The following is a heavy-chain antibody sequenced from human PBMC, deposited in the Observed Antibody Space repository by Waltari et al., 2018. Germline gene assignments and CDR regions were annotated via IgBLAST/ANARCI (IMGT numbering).Heavy chain of an antibody. CDR1: GDIFSDYA. CDR3: AKDDYGDEYFQH. D-gene: IGHD4-17*01. V-gene: IGHV3-30*18. J-gene: IGHJ1*01. CDR2: LSYDRTNT. Sequence: QVHLGESGGDVVQPGRALRLACTASGDIFSDYAMHGFLQDPGQWLWWLALLSYDRTNTRYATSVEVLFTISRDNTKNTLYLQMDSLRLDDTAFYYCAKDDYGDEYFQHWGQGTLLTVSS.